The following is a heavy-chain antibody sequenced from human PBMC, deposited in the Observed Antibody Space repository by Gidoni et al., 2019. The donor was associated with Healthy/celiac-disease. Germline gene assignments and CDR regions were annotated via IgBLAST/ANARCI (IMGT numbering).Heavy chain of an antibody. V-gene: IGHV1-18*01. D-gene: IGHD3-3*01. Sequence: QVQLVQSGAEVRKPGASVKVSCKASGYTFPIYGIIWVRQAPGQGREWMGWISAYSGNTNYVQKLQGRVTVTTDTSTSTAYMELRSLRSDDTAVYYCAREYVTENYDFWSGYSPANWFDPWGQGTLVTVSS. CDR1: GYTFPIYG. CDR3: AREYVTENYDFWSGYSPANWFDP. CDR2: ISAYSGNT. J-gene: IGHJ5*02.